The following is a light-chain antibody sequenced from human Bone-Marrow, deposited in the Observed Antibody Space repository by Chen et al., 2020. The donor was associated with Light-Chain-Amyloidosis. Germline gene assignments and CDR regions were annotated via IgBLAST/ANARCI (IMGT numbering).Light chain of an antibody. Sequence: IVLTQSPVTLSLSPGEGANLSCRASQTISSNYLTWYQQKFGQAPRLLIYGSSSRATGIPDRFTGSGSETDFTLTINRLEPEDFAMYYSQQYGTSPLTFGGGTKVEIK. CDR2: GSS. CDR3: QQYGTSPLT. J-gene: IGKJ4*02. CDR1: QTISSNY. V-gene: IGKV3-20*01.